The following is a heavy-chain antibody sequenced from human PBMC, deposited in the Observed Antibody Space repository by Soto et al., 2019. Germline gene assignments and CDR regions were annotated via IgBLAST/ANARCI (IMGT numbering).Heavy chain of an antibody. Sequence: TLSLTCTVSGGSISSGGYYWSWIRQHPGKGLEWIGYIYYSGSTYYNPSLKSRVTISVDTSKNQFSLKLSSATDADTAVYYCSRDRECSSGTCYNYFDYWGQGTLATVSS. D-gene: IGHD2-15*01. CDR2: IYYSGST. CDR3: SRDRECSSGTCYNYFDY. V-gene: IGHV4-31*03. J-gene: IGHJ4*02. CDR1: GGSISSGGYY.